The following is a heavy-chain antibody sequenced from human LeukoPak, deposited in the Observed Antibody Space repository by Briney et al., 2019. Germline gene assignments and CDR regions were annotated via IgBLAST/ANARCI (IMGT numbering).Heavy chain of an antibody. CDR3: ARDQEAFDY. CDR2: IYPRDGST. CDR1: GGTFTNYA. V-gene: IGHV1-46*01. J-gene: IGHJ4*02. Sequence: ASVKVSCKASGGTFTNYAINWVRQAPGQGLEWMGMIYPRDGSTSYAQKFQGRVTVTRDTSTSTVHMELSGLRSEDTAVYYCARDQEAFDYWGQGTLVTVSS.